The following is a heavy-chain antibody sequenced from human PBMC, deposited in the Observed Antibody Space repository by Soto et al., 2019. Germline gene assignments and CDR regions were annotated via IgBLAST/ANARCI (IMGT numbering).Heavy chain of an antibody. CDR3: ARDLAGRAGSFDY. V-gene: IGHV3-33*01. D-gene: IGHD3-10*01. Sequence: GGSLRLSCAASGFTFSSYGMHWVRQAPGKGLEWVALIWYDGSNENYADSVKGRFAISRDNSKYTLYLQMNSLRAEDTAVYFCARDLAGRAGSFDYWGQGTLVTVSS. CDR2: IWYDGSNE. J-gene: IGHJ4*02. CDR1: GFTFSSYG.